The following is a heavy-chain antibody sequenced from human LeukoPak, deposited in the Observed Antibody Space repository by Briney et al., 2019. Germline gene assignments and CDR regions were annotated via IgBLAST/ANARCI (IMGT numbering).Heavy chain of an antibody. J-gene: IGHJ4*02. CDR2: IYISGST. V-gene: IGHV4-4*07. Sequence: SETLSLTCTVSGGSISGYYWNWIRQPAGKGLEWIGRIYISGSTKYNPSFKSRVTMSVDTSKNQFSLNLSSVSAADTAVYYCARSDLSSFDRSGFTFDYWGQGILVTVSS. D-gene: IGHD3-22*01. CDR1: GGSISGYY. CDR3: ARSDLSSFDRSGFTFDY.